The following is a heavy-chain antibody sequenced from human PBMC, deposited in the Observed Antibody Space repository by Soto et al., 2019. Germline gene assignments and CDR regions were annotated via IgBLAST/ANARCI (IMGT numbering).Heavy chain of an antibody. Sequence: GESLKISCKGSGYSFTSYWIGWVRQMPGKGLEWMGTIYPGDSDTRYSPSFQGQVTISADKSISTAYLQWSSLKASDTAMYYCARIRFLEWSYYYGMDVWGQGTTVTVSS. CDR2: IYPGDSDT. CDR3: ARIRFLEWSYYYGMDV. D-gene: IGHD3-3*01. V-gene: IGHV5-51*01. J-gene: IGHJ6*02. CDR1: GYSFTSYW.